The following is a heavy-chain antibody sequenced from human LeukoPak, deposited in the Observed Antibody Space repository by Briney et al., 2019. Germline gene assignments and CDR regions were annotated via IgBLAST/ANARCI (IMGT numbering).Heavy chain of an antibody. V-gene: IGHV3-21*06. J-gene: IGHJ4*02. D-gene: IGHD5-18*01. CDR1: GLPLKCYS. Sequence: GGSVRLLCGVSGLPLKCYSVMGLRPAPGWGGEGVSSISSSSSYIYYAASVKGRFTISRDNAKNPLYLQMNSLRAEDTAVYYCARADWDTAMIDYWGQGTLVTVSS. CDR2: ISSSSSYI. CDR3: ARADWDTAMIDY.